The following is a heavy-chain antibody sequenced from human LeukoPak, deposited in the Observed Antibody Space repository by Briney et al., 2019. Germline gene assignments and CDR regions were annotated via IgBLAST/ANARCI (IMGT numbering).Heavy chain of an antibody. CDR2: INPNSGGT. CDR1: GYTFTGYY. Sequence: ASVKVSCKASGYTFTGYYMHWVRQAPGQGLEWMGWINPNSGGTNYAQKFQGRVTMTRDTSISTAYMELSRLRSDDTAVYYCARDHSNDFWSGSGPLYYMDVWGKGTTVTVSS. V-gene: IGHV1-2*02. CDR3: ARDHSNDFWSGSGPLYYMDV. D-gene: IGHD3-3*01. J-gene: IGHJ6*03.